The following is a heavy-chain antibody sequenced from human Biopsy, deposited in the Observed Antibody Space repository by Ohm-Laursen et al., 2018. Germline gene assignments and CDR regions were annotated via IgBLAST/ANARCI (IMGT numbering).Heavy chain of an antibody. CDR1: GGSITDDY. CDR2: ISKGGDT. CDR3: ARLYRLDDYWNDDPPDAFDV. D-gene: IGHD1-1*01. J-gene: IGHJ3*01. Sequence: TLSLTCNVSGGSITDDYWSWIRQSPGKGLEWIGFISKGGDTTYNPSLRGRVAISVDTSKNQFSLKLSSVTAADTAIFFCARLYRLDDYWNDDPPDAFDVWGQGTRVTVSS. V-gene: IGHV4-59*01.